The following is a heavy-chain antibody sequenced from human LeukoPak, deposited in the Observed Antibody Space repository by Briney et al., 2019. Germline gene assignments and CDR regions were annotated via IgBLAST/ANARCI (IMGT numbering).Heavy chain of an antibody. Sequence: SETLSLTCAVYGGSFSGYYWSWIRQPPGKGLEWIGEINHSGSTNYNPSLKSRVTISVDTYKNQFSLKLSSVTAADTAVYYCARGGVVEMATIFPLSKEPFDYWGQGTLVTVSS. CDR1: GGSFSGYY. CDR2: INHSGST. J-gene: IGHJ4*02. D-gene: IGHD5-12*01. V-gene: IGHV4-34*01. CDR3: ARGGVVEMATIFPLSKEPFDY.